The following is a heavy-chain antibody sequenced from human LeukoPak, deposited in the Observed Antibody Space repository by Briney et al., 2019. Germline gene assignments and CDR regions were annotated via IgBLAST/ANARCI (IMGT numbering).Heavy chain of an antibody. J-gene: IGHJ4*02. V-gene: IGHV1-69*13. CDR2: ITPIFGAA. CDR3: ARERATDHYFDY. Sequence: SVKVSCKASGGTFSSYPFTWVRQAPGQGLEWMGEITPIFGAANYAQTFQGRFTITADESTSTVFMELSSLRSEDTAVYYCARERATDHYFDYWGQGTLVTVSS. CDR1: GGTFSSYP. D-gene: IGHD1-26*01.